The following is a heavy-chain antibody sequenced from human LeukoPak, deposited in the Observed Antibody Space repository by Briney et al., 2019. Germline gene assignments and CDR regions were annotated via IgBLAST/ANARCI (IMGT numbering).Heavy chain of an antibody. V-gene: IGHV4-30-4*08. CDR1: GGSISSGDHY. Sequence: NPSQTLSLTCTVSGGSISSGDHYWSWIRQPPGKGLEWIGYIYYSGSTYYNPSLKSRVTISVDTSKNQFSLKLSSVTAADTAVYHCARVEVFVVVPAAIHYYYMDVWGKGTTVTVSS. J-gene: IGHJ6*03. CDR2: IYYSGST. CDR3: ARVEVFVVVPAAIHYYYMDV. D-gene: IGHD2-2*02.